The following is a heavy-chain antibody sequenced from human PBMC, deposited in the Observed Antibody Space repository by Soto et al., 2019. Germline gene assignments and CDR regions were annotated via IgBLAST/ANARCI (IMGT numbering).Heavy chain of an antibody. Sequence: EVQLSESGGRLIQPGGSLRVSCLASGFTPVPYAITWVRQAPGKGLEWVSSISETGTSAYYADSVKGRFTISRDSSKNTVYLQMNSLSAEDTAVYYFAKDCVTVTPHYSRFSGVWGQGTMVSVSS. V-gene: IGHV3-23*01. CDR3: AKDCVTVTPHYSRFSGV. J-gene: IGHJ3*01. CDR2: ISETGTSA. CDR1: GFTPVPYA. D-gene: IGHD3-22*01.